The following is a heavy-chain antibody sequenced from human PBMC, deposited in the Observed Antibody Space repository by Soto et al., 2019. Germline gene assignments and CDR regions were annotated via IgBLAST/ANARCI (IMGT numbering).Heavy chain of an antibody. V-gene: IGHV3-9*01. Sequence: EVRLVESGGGLVQPGRSLRLSCAASGFTFDDYPMHWVRQAPGKGLEWVSGINWNSCEINYADSVEGRFTISRDNAKNSLYLQMNSLRAEDTAFYYCAKDIVTTVISGGMDVWGQGTPVTVSS. J-gene: IGHJ6*02. CDR1: GFTFDDYP. D-gene: IGHD4-17*01. CDR3: AKDIVTTVISGGMDV. CDR2: INWNSCEI.